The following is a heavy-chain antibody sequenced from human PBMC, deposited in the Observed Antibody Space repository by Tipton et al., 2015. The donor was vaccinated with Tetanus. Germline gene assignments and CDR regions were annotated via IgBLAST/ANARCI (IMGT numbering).Heavy chain of an antibody. D-gene: IGHD5-18*01. CDR2: IHPSGST. CDR3: ARGVDRAKAGTD. J-gene: IGHJ4*02. Sequence: TLSPTCAVYGGSFSGYYCSWIRQSPGRGLEWIGEIHPSGSTYYNPSFTSRITLSQDTSKNQFSLKLNSVTAADTAVYYCARGVDRAKAGTDWGQGTLVTVSS. CDR1: GGSFSGYY. V-gene: IGHV4-34*01.